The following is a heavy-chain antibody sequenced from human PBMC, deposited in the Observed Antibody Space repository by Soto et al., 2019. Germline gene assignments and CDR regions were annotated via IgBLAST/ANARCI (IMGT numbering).Heavy chain of an antibody. CDR2: ISYDGSNK. CDR3: ARDTRLLEWQFDY. J-gene: IGHJ4*02. CDR1: GFTFSSYA. V-gene: IGHV3-30-3*01. D-gene: IGHD3-3*01. Sequence: PGGSLRLSCAASGFTFSSYAMHWVHQAPGKGLEWVAVISYDGSNKYYADSVKGRFTISRDNSKNTLYLQMNSLRAEDTAVYYCARDTRLLEWQFDYWGQGTLVTVSS.